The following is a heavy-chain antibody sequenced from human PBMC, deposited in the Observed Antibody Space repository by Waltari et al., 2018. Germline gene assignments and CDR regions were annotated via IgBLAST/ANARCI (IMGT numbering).Heavy chain of an antibody. CDR1: GFTFSSYA. CDR2: ISGSGGST. V-gene: IGHV3-23*01. J-gene: IGHJ4*02. D-gene: IGHD4-17*01. Sequence: EVQLLESGGGLVQPGGSLRLSCAASGFTFSSYAMSWVRQAPGKGLEWVSAISGSGGSTYYADSVKGRFTISRDNSKNTLYLQMNSLRAEDTAVYYCARSNYGDSLLGYFDYWGQGTLVTVSS. CDR3: ARSNYGDSLLGYFDY.